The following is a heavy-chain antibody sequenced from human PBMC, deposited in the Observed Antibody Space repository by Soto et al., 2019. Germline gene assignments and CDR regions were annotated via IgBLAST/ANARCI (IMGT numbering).Heavy chain of an antibody. CDR1: GYTFTSYG. D-gene: IGHD3-16*02. CDR3: ARVGDFGYYDYVWGNYRYAYFDY. Sequence: QVQLVQSGAEVKKPGASVKVSCKASGYTFTSYGISWVRQAPGQGLEWMGWISAYNGNTKYAQKLQGRITMTTDTSXSXTYMELRSLRSDDTAVYYCARVGDFGYYDYVWGNYRYAYFDYWGQGTLVTISS. V-gene: IGHV1-18*01. J-gene: IGHJ4*02. CDR2: ISAYNGNT.